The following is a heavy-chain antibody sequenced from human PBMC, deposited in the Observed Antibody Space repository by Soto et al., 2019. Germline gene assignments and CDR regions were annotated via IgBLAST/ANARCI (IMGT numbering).Heavy chain of an antibody. D-gene: IGHD3-16*01. CDR1: GFSLSPYW. J-gene: IGHJ4*02. Sequence: EVHLEESGGGLVQPGGSLRLSCAASGFSLSPYWMHWVRQVPGRGLEWVARLSSDGFGAASADSVKGRFFISRDIARNTLSLQMNSLRADDTAVYYCARELGGPDYWGRGTSVTVSS. V-gene: IGHV3-74*03. CDR2: LSSDGFGA. CDR3: ARELGGPDY.